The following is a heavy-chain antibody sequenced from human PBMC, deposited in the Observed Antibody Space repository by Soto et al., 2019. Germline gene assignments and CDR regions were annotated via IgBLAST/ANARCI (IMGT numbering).Heavy chain of an antibody. J-gene: IGHJ6*02. CDR2: IYSGGGT. V-gene: IGHV3-53*05. Sequence: GGSLRLSCAVSGFSVTSSHMTWVRQAPGKGLEWVSVIYSGGGTYYAVSVKDRFTISRDNSKNTLYLQMNSLRAEDTAVYYCAKDLYSNYFEGMDVWGQGTTVTVSS. D-gene: IGHD3-16*01. CDR3: AKDLYSNYFEGMDV. CDR1: GFSVTSSH.